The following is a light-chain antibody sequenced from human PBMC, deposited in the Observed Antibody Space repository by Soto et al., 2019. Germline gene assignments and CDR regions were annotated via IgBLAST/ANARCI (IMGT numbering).Light chain of an antibody. CDR1: STDVGTYNL. CDR3: CSSAASSIFV. J-gene: IGLJ3*02. Sequence: HSALTQPASVSGSPGPSISISCTGTSTDVGTYNLVSWYQQYPGKAPTLLLFEVDRRPSGVSSRFSGSKSGNTASLTISDLRAEDEAADHCCSSAASSIFVFSGGTK. V-gene: IGLV2-23*02. CDR2: EVD.